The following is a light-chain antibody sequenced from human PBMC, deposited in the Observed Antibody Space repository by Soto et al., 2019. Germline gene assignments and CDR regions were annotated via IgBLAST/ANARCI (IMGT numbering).Light chain of an antibody. Sequence: QSVLTQPPSSSETPGQRVTLSCSGGSSNIGINAISWYQHLPGTAPKLLIYSNDQRPSGVPGRFSGSKSGTSASLAISGLQSEDEADYYCATWDDSLNGWVFGGGTKLTVL. CDR2: SND. CDR3: ATWDDSLNGWV. J-gene: IGLJ3*02. V-gene: IGLV1-44*01. CDR1: SSNIGINA.